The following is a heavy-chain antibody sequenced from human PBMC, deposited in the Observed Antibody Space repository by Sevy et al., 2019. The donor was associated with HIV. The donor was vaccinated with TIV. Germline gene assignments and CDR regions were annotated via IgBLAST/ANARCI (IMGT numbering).Heavy chain of an antibody. V-gene: IGHV3-15*01. D-gene: IGHD3-3*01. J-gene: IGHJ4*02. Sequence: GGSLRLSCAASGFTFSNAWMSWARQAPGKGLEWVGRIKSKTDGGTTDYAAPVKGRFTIARDDSKNTLYLQMNSLKTEDTAVYYCTTCPPLRFLEWLLKRGLYYFDYWGQGTLVTVSS. CDR3: TTCPPLRFLEWLLKRGLYYFDY. CDR1: GFTFSNAW. CDR2: IKSKTDGGTT.